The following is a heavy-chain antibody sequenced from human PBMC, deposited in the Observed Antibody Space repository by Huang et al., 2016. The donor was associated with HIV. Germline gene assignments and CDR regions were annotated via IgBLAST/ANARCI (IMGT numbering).Heavy chain of an antibody. CDR1: TFRFGAYW. D-gene: IGHD1-7*01. Sequence: VESGGRLVQPGGSIRLSCVGSTFRFGAYWMSWVRQSTGKGLDCVANIKQDESEKYYVDSVKGRFNISRDNAKKVLFLEMNNVRVEDTATYYCATKTAAMDIWGQGTTVTVS. CDR2: IKQDESEK. J-gene: IGHJ6*02. CDR3: ATKTAAMDI. V-gene: IGHV3-7*01.